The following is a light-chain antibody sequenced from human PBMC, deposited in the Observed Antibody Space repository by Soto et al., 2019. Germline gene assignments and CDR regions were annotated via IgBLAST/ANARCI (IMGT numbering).Light chain of an antibody. CDR3: ATWDDSLNGFYV. Sequence: QCVLRHPPSECRTPGRWVTISCSGSTSNIGSNYVYWYQQLPGTAPKLLIYRNNQRPSGVPDRFSGSKSGTSASLAISGLRSDDEADYFCATWDDSLNGFYVFGTGTKVTAL. CDR2: RNN. CDR1: TSNIGSNY. J-gene: IGLJ1*01. V-gene: IGLV1-47*01.